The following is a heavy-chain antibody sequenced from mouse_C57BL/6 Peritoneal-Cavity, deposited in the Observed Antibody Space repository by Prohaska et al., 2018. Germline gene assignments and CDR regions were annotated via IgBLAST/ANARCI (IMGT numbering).Heavy chain of an antibody. J-gene: IGHJ2*01. CDR3: TGRYYGIRGYCLDF. CDR1: GFTFSNYW. V-gene: IGHV6-3*01. Sequence: EVKLEESGGGLVQPGGSMKLSCVASGFTFSNYWMNWVRQSPEKGLEWVAQIRWKSDKYATHYAEAVKGRFTISRDDSKSSVYLQMNNLRAEDNGIYYCTGRYYGIRGYCLDFWGQGTTQTV. D-gene: IGHD1-1*01. CDR2: IRWKSDKYAT.